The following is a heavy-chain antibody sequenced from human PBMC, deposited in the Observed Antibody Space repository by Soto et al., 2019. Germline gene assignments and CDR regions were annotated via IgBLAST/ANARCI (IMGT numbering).Heavy chain of an antibody. CDR3: ARHVPAWIWTFDY. CDR1: GYSFTSYW. J-gene: IGHJ4*02. Sequence: PGESLKISCKGSGYSFTSYWIGWVRQMPGKGLEWMGIIYPGDSDTRYSPSFQGQVTISADKSISTAYLQWSSLKASGTAMYYCARHVPAWIWTFDYWGQGTLVTVSS. V-gene: IGHV5-51*01. CDR2: IYPGDSDT. D-gene: IGHD5-12*01.